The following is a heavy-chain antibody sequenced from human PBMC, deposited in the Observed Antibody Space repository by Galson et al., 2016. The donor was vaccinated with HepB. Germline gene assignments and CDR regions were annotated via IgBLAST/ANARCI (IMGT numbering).Heavy chain of an antibody. Sequence: SLRLSCAASGFTFSRYAMSWVRQAPGKGLEWVSTLSGSAGGGITYYADSVKGRFTIFRDNSKNTVYLQMNSLRAEDTAVYYCARALYAYGYYFDFWGQGTLVTVSS. J-gene: IGHJ4*02. CDR3: ARALYAYGYYFDF. D-gene: IGHD3-16*01. CDR2: LSGSAGGGIT. CDR1: GFTFSRYA. V-gene: IGHV3-23*01.